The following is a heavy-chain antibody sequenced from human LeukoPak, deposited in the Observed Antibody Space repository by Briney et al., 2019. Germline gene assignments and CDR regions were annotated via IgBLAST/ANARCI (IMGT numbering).Heavy chain of an antibody. D-gene: IGHD3-16*01. J-gene: IGHJ3*02. CDR1: GYTFTSYG. V-gene: IGHV1-18*01. CDR2: ISAYNGNT. Sequence: ASVKVSCKASGYTFTSYGISWVRQAPGQGLEWMGWISAYNGNTNYAQKLQGRVTMTTDTSTSTAYMELRSLRSDDTAVYYCARDSDMITFTGDAFDIWGQGTMVTVSS. CDR3: ARDSDMITFTGDAFDI.